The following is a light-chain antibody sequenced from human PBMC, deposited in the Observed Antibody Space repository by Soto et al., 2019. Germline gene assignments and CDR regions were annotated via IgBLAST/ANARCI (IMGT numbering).Light chain of an antibody. J-gene: IGKJ1*01. CDR2: GAS. Sequence: EIVLTQSPGTLSLSPGERATLSCRASQSLSSTYLAWYQQKPGQAPRLLIYGASNRATGIPDRFSGSGSGTDFTLTINRLEXEDFAVYYCQQYGSSPLTFGQGTKVDIK. CDR3: QQYGSSPLT. V-gene: IGKV3-20*01. CDR1: QSLSSTY.